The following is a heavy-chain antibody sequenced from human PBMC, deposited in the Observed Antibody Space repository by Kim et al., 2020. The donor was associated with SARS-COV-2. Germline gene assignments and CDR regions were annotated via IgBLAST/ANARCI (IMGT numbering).Heavy chain of an antibody. CDR3: ARGGVRGVIQWPFRDYHYYGMDV. CDR1: GGSFSGYY. CDR2: INHSGST. D-gene: IGHD3-10*01. Sequence: SETLSLTCAVYGGSFSGYYWSWIRQPPGKGLEWIGEINHSGSTNYNPSLKSRVTISVDTSKNQFSLKLSSVTAADTAVYYCARGGVRGVIQWPFRDYHYYGMDVWGQGTTVTVSS. V-gene: IGHV4-34*01. J-gene: IGHJ6*02.